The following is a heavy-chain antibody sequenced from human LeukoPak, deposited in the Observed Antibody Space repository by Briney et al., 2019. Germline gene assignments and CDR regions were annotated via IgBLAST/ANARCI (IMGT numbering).Heavy chain of an antibody. J-gene: IGHJ3*02. D-gene: IGHD3-10*01. V-gene: IGHV4-34*01. CDR1: GGSFSGYY. Sequence: PSETLSLTCAVYGGSFSGYYWSWIRQPPGKGLEWIGEINHSGSTNYNPSLKSRVTISVDTSENQFSLKLSSVTAADTAVYYCARGWYYYGSGSPLHIWGQGTMVTVSS. CDR2: INHSGST. CDR3: ARGWYYYGSGSPLHI.